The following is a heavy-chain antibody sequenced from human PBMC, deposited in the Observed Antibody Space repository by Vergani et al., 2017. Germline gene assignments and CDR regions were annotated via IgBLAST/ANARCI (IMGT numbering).Heavy chain of an antibody. Sequence: EVHLLESGGGLVQSGGSLRLSCAASGFTFSNSAVSWVRQAPGRDLAWVSSISGPGLSTHYADSVKGRFSISRDNSKNTVFLQMHSLRAEDTAIYYCVKEKIDLGSYFFDSWGHGILVTVSS. CDR2: ISGPGLST. D-gene: IGHD2/OR15-2a*01. CDR3: VKEKIDLGSYFFDS. J-gene: IGHJ4*01. V-gene: IGHV3-23*01. CDR1: GFTFSNSA.